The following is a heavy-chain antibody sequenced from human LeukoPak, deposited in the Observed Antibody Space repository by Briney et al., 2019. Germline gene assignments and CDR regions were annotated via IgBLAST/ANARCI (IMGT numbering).Heavy chain of an antibody. Sequence: GGSLRLSCAASGFTLSSYSMNWVRQAPGKGLEWVSSISSSSSYIYYADSVKGRFTISRDNAKNSLYLQMNSLRAEDTAVYYCARAGGWFGEFPLDYWGQGTLVTVSS. CDR3: ARAGGWFGEFPLDY. J-gene: IGHJ4*02. V-gene: IGHV3-21*01. D-gene: IGHD3-10*01. CDR2: ISSSSSYI. CDR1: GFTLSSYS.